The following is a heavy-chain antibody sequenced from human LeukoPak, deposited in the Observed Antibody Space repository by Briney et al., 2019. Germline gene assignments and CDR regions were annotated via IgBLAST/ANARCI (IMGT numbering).Heavy chain of an antibody. Sequence: SETLSLTCTVSGGSISSYYWNWIRQPPGKGLEWIGYIYYSGSTNYNPSLKSRVTISIDTSKNQFSLKLSSVTAADTAVYYCALNYYDSSGYYPPDYWGQGTLVTVSS. CDR2: IYYSGST. V-gene: IGHV4-59*12. J-gene: IGHJ4*02. CDR1: GGSISSYY. CDR3: ALNYYDSSGYYPPDY. D-gene: IGHD3-22*01.